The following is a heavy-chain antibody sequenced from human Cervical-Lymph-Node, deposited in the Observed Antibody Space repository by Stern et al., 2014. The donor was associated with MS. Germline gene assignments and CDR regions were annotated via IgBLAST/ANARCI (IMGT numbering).Heavy chain of an antibody. Sequence: VQLVQSVAEVTKPGTSVKVYCKASGGTFSQFPSSWVRQAPGQGLKWMGGLFPVFGTPTYAQEFRGRVTITADVSTSTVYMELSSLRSDDTAVYYCALSSETSDRWYSLGYDLWGQGTLVTVSS. J-gene: IGHJ5*02. CDR3: ALSSETSDRWYSLGYDL. D-gene: IGHD6-13*01. CDR2: LFPVFGTP. V-gene: IGHV1-69*01. CDR1: GGTFSQFP.